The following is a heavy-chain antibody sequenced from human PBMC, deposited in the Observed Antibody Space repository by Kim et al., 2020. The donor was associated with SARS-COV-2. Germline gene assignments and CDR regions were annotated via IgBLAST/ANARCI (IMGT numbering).Heavy chain of an antibody. CDR2: IYYSGST. V-gene: IGHV4-59*01. CDR1: GGSISSYY. Sequence: SETLSLTCTVSGGSISSYYWSWIRQPPGKGLEWIGDIYYSGSTNYNPSLKSRVTISVDTSKNQFSLKLSSVTAADTAVYYCARVRGDTIAVYYFDYWGQGTLVTVSS. J-gene: IGHJ4*02. CDR3: ARVRGDTIAVYYFDY. D-gene: IGHD6-19*01.